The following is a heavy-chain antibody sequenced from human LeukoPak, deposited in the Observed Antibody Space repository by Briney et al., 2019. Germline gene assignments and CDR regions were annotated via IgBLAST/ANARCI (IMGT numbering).Heavy chain of an antibody. CDR2: IRPYNGNA. D-gene: IGHD6-13*01. Sequence: GASVKVSCKASGYTFTSYGVSWVRQAPGQVLEWIGWIRPYNGNANCAQKLQGRVTMTADTSRSTGYMELRSLRSDDTAVYYCAREIAAAEGSNWFDPWGQGTLVTVSS. CDR3: AREIAAAEGSNWFDP. CDR1: GYTFTSYG. V-gene: IGHV1-18*01. J-gene: IGHJ5*02.